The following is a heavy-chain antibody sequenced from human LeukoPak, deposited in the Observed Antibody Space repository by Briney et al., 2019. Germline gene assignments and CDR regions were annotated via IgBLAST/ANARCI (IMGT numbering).Heavy chain of an antibody. CDR1: SGSISTSNYY. J-gene: IGHJ4*02. Sequence: SETLSLTCTVSSGSISTSNYYWGWVRQPPGKALEWIGSIYYSGSTYYNPSLKSRVTISVDTSKNQFSLKLSSVTAADTAVYYCAGEVVTASDLNFDYWGQGTLVTVSS. D-gene: IGHD2-21*02. CDR2: IYYSGST. V-gene: IGHV4-39*07. CDR3: AGEVVTASDLNFDY.